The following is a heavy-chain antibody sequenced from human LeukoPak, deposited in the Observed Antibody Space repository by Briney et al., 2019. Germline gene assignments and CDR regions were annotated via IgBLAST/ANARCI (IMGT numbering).Heavy chain of an antibody. J-gene: IGHJ4*02. CDR1: GYNFATYW. V-gene: IGHV5-51*01. D-gene: IGHD4-17*01. Sequence: GESLTISCQGSGYNFATYWIGWVRQMPGKDLEWMGIFYPGDSDTRYGPSFRDQVTLSFNKSIKTAFLHWSSLKASDTPIYYCARAPTSVSNPSVFYSWGQGTLVTVSS. CDR3: ARAPTSVSNPSVFYS. CDR2: FYPGDSDT.